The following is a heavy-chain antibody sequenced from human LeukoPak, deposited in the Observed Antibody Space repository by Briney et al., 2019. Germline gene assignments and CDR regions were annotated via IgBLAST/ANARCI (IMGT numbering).Heavy chain of an antibody. CDR1: GYTFTSYG. Sequence: WASVKVSCKASGYTFTSYGISWVRQAPGQGLEWMGWISAYNGNTNYAQKLQGRVTMTTDTSTSTAYMELRSLRSDDTAVYYCARNSNVLRFLEWLSLLDIWGQGTMVTVSS. CDR2: ISAYNGNT. D-gene: IGHD3-3*01. V-gene: IGHV1-18*01. CDR3: ARNSNVLRFLEWLSLLDI. J-gene: IGHJ3*02.